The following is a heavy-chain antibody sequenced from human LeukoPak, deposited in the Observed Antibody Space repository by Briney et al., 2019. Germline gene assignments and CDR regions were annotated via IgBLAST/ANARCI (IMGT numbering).Heavy chain of an antibody. J-gene: IGHJ4*02. CDR2: IKSKTDGGIT. Sequence: GGSLRLSCAASGFTFSNAWMTWVRQAPGKGLEWVGRIKSKTDGGITDHAAPVKGRFTISRDDSKNTLYLQMNSLKTEDTAVYYCTTYTSGWYWGQGTLVTVSS. V-gene: IGHV3-15*01. CDR1: GFTFSNAW. D-gene: IGHD6-19*01. CDR3: TTYTSGWY.